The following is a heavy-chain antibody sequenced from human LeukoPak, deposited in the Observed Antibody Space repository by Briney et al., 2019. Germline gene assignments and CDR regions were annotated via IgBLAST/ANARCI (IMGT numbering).Heavy chain of an antibody. J-gene: IGHJ3*02. V-gene: IGHV4-61*02. CDR3: ARADRGYDGYNFRWAFDI. CDR2: IYTSGST. D-gene: IGHD5-24*01. Sequence: SQTLSLTCTVSGGSISSGSYYWGWIRQPAGKGLEWIGRIYTSGSTNYNPSLKSRVTISVDTSKNQFSLKLSSVTAADTAVYYCARADRGYDGYNFRWAFDIWGQGTMVTVSS. CDR1: GGSISSGSYY.